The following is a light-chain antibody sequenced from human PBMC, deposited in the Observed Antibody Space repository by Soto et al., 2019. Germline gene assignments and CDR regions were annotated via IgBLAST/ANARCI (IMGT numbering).Light chain of an antibody. V-gene: IGLV2-14*01. Sequence: QSALTQPASVSGSPGQSITISCTGTGSDVGGYNYVSWYQQHPGTAPKLLIYEVTNRPSGISSRFSGSKSVNTASLTISGLQAEDEAHYYCNSYTSTSAHVLFGGGTKLTVL. CDR2: EVT. CDR1: GSDVGGYNY. J-gene: IGLJ3*02. CDR3: NSYTSTSAHVL.